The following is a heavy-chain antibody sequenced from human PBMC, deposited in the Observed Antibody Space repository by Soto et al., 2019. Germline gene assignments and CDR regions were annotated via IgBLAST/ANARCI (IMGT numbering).Heavy chain of an antibody. CDR2: IYHSGST. CDR1: GGSISSSNW. D-gene: IGHD3-22*01. Sequence: KPSETLSLTCAVSGGSISSSNWWSWVRQPPGKGLEWIGEIYHSGSTNYNPSLKSRVTISVDKSKNQFSLKLSSVTAADTAVYYCARNNYSDSSGGADYGMDVWGQGTTVTVSS. V-gene: IGHV4-4*02. CDR3: ARNNYSDSSGGADYGMDV. J-gene: IGHJ6*02.